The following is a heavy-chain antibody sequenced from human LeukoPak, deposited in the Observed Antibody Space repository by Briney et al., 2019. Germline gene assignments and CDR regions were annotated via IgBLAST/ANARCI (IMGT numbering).Heavy chain of an antibody. Sequence: KAGGSLRLSCAASGFTFSSYAMSWVRQAPGKGLEWVSAISGSGGSTYYADSVKGRFTVSRDNSKNTLYLQMNSLRAEDTAVYYCAKDSLATSSGSYFYWGQGTLVTVSS. J-gene: IGHJ4*02. CDR3: AKDSLATSSGSYFY. V-gene: IGHV3-23*01. CDR2: ISGSGGST. D-gene: IGHD1-26*01. CDR1: GFTFSSYA.